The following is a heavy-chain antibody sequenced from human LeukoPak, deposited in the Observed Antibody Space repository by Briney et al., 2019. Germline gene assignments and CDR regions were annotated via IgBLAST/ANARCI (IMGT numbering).Heavy chain of an antibody. CDR2: IWYDGSNK. J-gene: IGHJ4*02. D-gene: IGHD2-15*01. CDR3: ARALCSGGTCYLDY. V-gene: IGHV3-33*08. CDR1: GFTFSSYS. Sequence: GGSLRLSCAASGFTFSSYSMHWVRQAPGKGLEWVAVIWYDGSNKYYGDSVKGRFTISRDNSKNTLYLQMNSLRADDTAVYYCARALCSGGTCYLDYWGQGTLVTVSS.